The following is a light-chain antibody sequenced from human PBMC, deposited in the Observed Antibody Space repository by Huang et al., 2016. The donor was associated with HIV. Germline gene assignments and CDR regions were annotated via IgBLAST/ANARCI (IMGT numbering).Light chain of an antibody. V-gene: IGKV3-11*01. CDR3: QQRSNWPLFT. J-gene: IGKJ3*01. CDR2: DTS. Sequence: EIVLTQSPATLSLSPGERATLSCKASQSVSSSLAWYHQQPGQAPRLLIYDTSNRATGIPARFSGSESGTDFTLTISSLEPEDFAVYYCQQRSNWPLFTFGPGTKVDIK. CDR1: QSVSSS.